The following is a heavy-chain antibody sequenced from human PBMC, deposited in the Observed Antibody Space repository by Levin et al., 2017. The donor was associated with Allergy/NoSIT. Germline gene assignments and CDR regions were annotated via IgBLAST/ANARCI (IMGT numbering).Heavy chain of an antibody. CDR3: AKESYTSSRVDY. CDR2: VSAGVLIT. Sequence: QAGESLKISCAASGFTFSNYAMTWVRQAPGKGLEWVSTVSAGVLITYYADSVKGRFTISRDNSKNTLYLQMNSLSADDTAVYYCAKESYTSSRVDYWGQGTLVTVSS. CDR1: GFTFSNYA. D-gene: IGHD6-13*01. J-gene: IGHJ4*02. V-gene: IGHV3-23*01.